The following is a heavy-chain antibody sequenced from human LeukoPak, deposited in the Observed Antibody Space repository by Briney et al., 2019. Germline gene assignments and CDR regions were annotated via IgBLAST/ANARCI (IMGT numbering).Heavy chain of an antibody. D-gene: IGHD2-2*02. Sequence: SETLSLTCTVSGGSISSYYWSWIRQPPGKGLEWIGYIYYSGSTNYNPSLKSRVTISVDTSKNQFSLKLSSVTAPDTAVYYCARGPYCSSTSCYIGNYYYGMDVWGQGTTVTVSS. CDR2: IYYSGST. J-gene: IGHJ6*02. V-gene: IGHV4-59*01. CDR3: ARGPYCSSTSCYIGNYYYGMDV. CDR1: GGSISSYY.